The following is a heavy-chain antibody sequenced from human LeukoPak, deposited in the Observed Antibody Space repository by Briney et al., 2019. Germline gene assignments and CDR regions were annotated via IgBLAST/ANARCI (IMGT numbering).Heavy chain of an antibody. CDR3: ARGGGIAARRVNWFDP. J-gene: IGHJ5*02. D-gene: IGHD6-6*01. CDR1: GGSFSGYY. V-gene: IGHV4-34*01. Sequence: SEALSLTCAVYGGSFSGYYWSWIRQPPGKGLEWIGEINHSGSTNYNPSLKSRVTISVDTSKNQFSLKLSSVTAADTAVYYCARGGGIAARRVNWFDPWGQGTLVTVSS. CDR2: INHSGST.